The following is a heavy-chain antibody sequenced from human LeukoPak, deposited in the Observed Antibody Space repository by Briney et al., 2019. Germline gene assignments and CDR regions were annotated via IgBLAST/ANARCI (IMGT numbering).Heavy chain of an antibody. V-gene: IGHV3-48*01. CDR2: ISSRSTII. CDR1: GFTFSTYS. CDR3: ARVGSAARITDAFDI. D-gene: IGHD2-2*01. Sequence: PGGSLRLSCAASGFTFSTYSMSWVRQAPGKGLEWLSYISSRSTIIYYADSVKGRFTISRDNAKNSLYLQMNSLRAEDTAVYYCARVGSAARITDAFDIWGQGTMVTVSS. J-gene: IGHJ3*02.